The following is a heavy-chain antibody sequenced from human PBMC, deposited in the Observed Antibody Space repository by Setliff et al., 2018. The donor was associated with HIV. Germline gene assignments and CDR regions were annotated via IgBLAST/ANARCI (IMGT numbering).Heavy chain of an antibody. CDR2: IYSSGST. CDR1: GGSISSGSYY. D-gene: IGHD6-13*01. CDR3: ARGTAAAGFKYYFDY. Sequence: SETLSLTCTVSGGSISSGSYYWSWIRQPAGKGLERIGYIYSSGSTNYNPSLKSRVTISVDTSKNQFPLKLSSVTAADTAVYYCARGTAAAGFKYYFDYWGQGTLVTVSS. J-gene: IGHJ4*02. V-gene: IGHV4-61*09.